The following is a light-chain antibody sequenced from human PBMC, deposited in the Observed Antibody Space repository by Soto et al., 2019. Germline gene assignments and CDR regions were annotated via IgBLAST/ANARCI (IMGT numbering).Light chain of an antibody. CDR3: QHYNSYSEA. CDR1: QTISSW. CDR2: KAS. V-gene: IGKV1-5*03. J-gene: IGKJ1*01. Sequence: DIQMTQSPSTLSGSVGDRVTITCRASQTISSWLAWYQQKQGKAPKLLIYKASTLKSGVPSRFSGSGSGTELTITISSLQPDDFATYYCQHYNSYSEAFGQGTKVDI.